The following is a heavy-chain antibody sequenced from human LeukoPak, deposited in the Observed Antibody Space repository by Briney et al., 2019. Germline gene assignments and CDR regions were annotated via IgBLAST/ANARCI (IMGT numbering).Heavy chain of an antibody. CDR2: INGDGSNI. CDR3: AIVATMGTDY. Sequence: PGGSLRLSCAASGFTFSSYWMHWVRQTPGKGLVWVSGINGDGSNIRYADSVKGRFTISRDNARDNAKNTLYLQMNSLRAEDTAVYYCAIVATMGTDYWGQGTLVTVSS. V-gene: IGHV3-74*01. J-gene: IGHJ4*02. D-gene: IGHD5-12*01. CDR1: GFTFSSYW.